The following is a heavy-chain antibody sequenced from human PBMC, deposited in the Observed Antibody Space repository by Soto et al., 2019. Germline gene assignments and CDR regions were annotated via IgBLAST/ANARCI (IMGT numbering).Heavy chain of an antibody. CDR2: INSDGSSA. V-gene: IGHV3-74*01. J-gene: IGHJ4*02. D-gene: IGHD6-19*01. CDR3: AQRAGYSSV. CDR1: GFPFSSYW. Sequence: PGGSLSLSCAASGFPFSSYWMHWVRQTPGKGLVWVSRINSDGSSAIYADSVRGRFTISRDNAKSTLYLQMNSLRVEDTAVYYCAQRAGYSSVWGQGTLVTVSS.